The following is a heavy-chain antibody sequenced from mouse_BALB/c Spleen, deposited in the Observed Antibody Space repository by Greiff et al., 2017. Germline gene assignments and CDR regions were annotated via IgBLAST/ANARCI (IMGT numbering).Heavy chain of an antibody. CDR1: GFTFSSFG. D-gene: IGHD2-3*01. Sequence: EVQGVESGGGLVQPGGSRKLSCAASGFTFSSFGMHWVRQAPEKGLEWVAYISSGSSTIYYADTVKGRFTISRDNPKNTLFLQMTSLRSEDTAMYYCAREDGYYVYAMDYWGQGTSVTVSS. CDR2: ISSGSSTI. CDR3: AREDGYYVYAMDY. V-gene: IGHV5-17*02. J-gene: IGHJ4*01.